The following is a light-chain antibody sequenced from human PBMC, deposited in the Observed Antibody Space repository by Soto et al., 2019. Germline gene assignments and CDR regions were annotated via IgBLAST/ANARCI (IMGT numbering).Light chain of an antibody. CDR1: SSDVGGYNY. Sequence: QSALTQPASVSGSPGQSNTISCTGTSSDVGGYNYVSWYQQHPGKASKLMIYEVSNRPSGVSNRFSGSKSGNTASLTISGLQAEDEADYYCSSYTSSSPYVFGTGTKVTVL. J-gene: IGLJ1*01. CDR2: EVS. V-gene: IGLV2-14*01. CDR3: SSYTSSSPYV.